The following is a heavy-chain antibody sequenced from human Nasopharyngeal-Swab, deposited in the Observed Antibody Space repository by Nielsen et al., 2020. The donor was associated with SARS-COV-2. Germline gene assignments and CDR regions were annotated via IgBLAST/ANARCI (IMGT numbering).Heavy chain of an antibody. Sequence: GESLKISCAASGFTFSSYSMNWVRQAPGKGLEWVSAISGSGGSTYYADSVKGRFTISRDNSKNTLYLQMNSLRAEDTAVYYCAKSSRIVVVPAAKLFDPWGQGTLVTVSS. V-gene: IGHV3-23*01. D-gene: IGHD2-2*01. CDR3: AKSSRIVVVPAAKLFDP. CDR1: GFTFSSYS. J-gene: IGHJ5*02. CDR2: ISGSGGST.